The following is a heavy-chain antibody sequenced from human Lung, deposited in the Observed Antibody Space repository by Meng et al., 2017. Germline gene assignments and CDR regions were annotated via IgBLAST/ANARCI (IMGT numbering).Heavy chain of an antibody. CDR3: TWDDKAVSDY. Sequence: VYWGRSWVCFVRVGGFHNPYCACSVFYFNNAWMIWVRQAPGKGMEWVGRIKSNTDGGTAEYAAPVTGRFTISRDDSKSTLYLQMSGLRIDDTGVYYCTWDDKAVSDYWGQGTLVTVSS. J-gene: IGHJ4*02. CDR2: IKSNTDGGTA. CDR1: VFYFNNAW. D-gene: IGHD1-26*01. V-gene: IGHV3-15*01.